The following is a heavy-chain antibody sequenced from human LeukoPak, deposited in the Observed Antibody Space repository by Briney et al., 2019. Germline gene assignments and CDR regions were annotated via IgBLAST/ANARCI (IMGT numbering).Heavy chain of an antibody. Sequence: GESLKISCKGSGYIFTSDWIGWVRQMPGKGLEWMGIIYPGDSDTRYSPSFQGQITISADRSISTAYLQWSSLKSSDTAMYYCARHGRYCSGGSCSPYYYFDYWGQGTLVTVSS. CDR2: IYPGDSDT. CDR1: GYIFTSDW. D-gene: IGHD2-15*01. V-gene: IGHV5-51*01. J-gene: IGHJ4*02. CDR3: ARHGRYCSGGSCSPYYYFDY.